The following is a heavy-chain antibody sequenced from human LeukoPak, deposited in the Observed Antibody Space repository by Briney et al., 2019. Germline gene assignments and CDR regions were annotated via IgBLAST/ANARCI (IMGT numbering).Heavy chain of an antibody. CDR1: GFTFSSYA. D-gene: IGHD6-13*01. CDR3: AKEGVPHSSPNYYYYMDV. V-gene: IGHV3-23*01. CDR2: ISGSGGST. J-gene: IGHJ6*03. Sequence: PGGSLRLSCAASGFTFSSYAMSWVRQAPGKGLEWVSAISGSGGSTYYADSVRGRFTISRDNSKNTLYLQMNSLRAEDTAVYYCAKEGVPHSSPNYYYYMDVWGKGTTVTVSS.